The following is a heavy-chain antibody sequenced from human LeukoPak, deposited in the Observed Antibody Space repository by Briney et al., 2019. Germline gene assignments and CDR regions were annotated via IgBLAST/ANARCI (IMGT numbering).Heavy chain of an antibody. CDR3: AKVVHTSSWYSTGH. CDR2: IRYDGSNK. CDR1: GFTFSNFG. Sequence: GGSLRISCAASGFTFSNFGMHWVRQAPGKGLEWVAFIRYDGSNKHHADSVKGRFTISRDNSKNTLYLQMNSLRPEDTAVYYCAKVVHTSSWYSTGHWGQGTLVIVS. D-gene: IGHD6-13*01. J-gene: IGHJ4*02. V-gene: IGHV3-30*02.